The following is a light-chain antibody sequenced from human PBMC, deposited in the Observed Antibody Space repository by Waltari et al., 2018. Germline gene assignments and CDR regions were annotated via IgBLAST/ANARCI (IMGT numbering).Light chain of an antibody. CDR2: WAS. Sequence: DIVMTQSPDSLAVSLGERATINCKSSQSVLYSSSNKSYLTWYQQKPGQPPKLLIYWASTRESGVPDRFSGSGSGTDFTLTISSLQAEDVAVYYCHQYYSTPWTFSQGTKVEIK. CDR1: QSVLYSSSNKSY. CDR3: HQYYSTPWT. V-gene: IGKV4-1*01. J-gene: IGKJ1*01.